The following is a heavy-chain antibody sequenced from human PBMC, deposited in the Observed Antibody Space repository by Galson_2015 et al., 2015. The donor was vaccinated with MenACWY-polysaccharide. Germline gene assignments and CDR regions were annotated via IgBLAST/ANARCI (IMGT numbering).Heavy chain of an antibody. CDR3: ARDSNFGGGAFDI. J-gene: IGHJ3*02. CDR1: GFAVSNNY. D-gene: IGHD4-23*01. CDR2: IYSDGTT. V-gene: IGHV3-53*05. Sequence: SLRLSCAASGFAVSNNYMTWVRQAPGKGLEWVSIIYSDGTTYYADSVKGRFTISRDNPKNTFSLQMNSLRPEDTALYYCARDSNFGGGAFDIWGQGTMVTVSS.